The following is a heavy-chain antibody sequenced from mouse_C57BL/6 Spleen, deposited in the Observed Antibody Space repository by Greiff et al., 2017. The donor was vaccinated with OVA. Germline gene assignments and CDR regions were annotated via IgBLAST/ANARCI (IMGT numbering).Heavy chain of an antibody. J-gene: IGHJ2*01. Sequence: QVQLQQPGAELVRPGSSVKLSCKASGYTFTSYWMHWVKQRPIQGLEWIGNIDPSDSETHYNQKFKDKATLTVDKSSSTAYMLLSSLTSEDSAVYYCARSGYYYGSSLDYWGQGTTLTVSS. CDR1: GYTFTSYW. D-gene: IGHD1-1*01. CDR2: IDPSDSET. CDR3: ARSGYYYGSSLDY. V-gene: IGHV1-52*01.